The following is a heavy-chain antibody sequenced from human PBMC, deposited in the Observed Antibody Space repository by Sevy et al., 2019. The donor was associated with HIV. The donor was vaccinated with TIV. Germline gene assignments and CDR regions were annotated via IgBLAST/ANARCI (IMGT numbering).Heavy chain of an antibody. Sequence: GGSLRLSCTASGFDFPNAWMNWVRQVPGKGLEWVGHIKSITDGGAADYAAPVKGRFTISRHDSKNTLYLQMNSLKVEDTAAYFCSKDDLISYWGRGTLVTVSS. CDR3: SKDDLISY. V-gene: IGHV3-15*07. CDR1: GFDFPNAW. CDR2: IKSITDGGAA. D-gene: IGHD3-3*02. J-gene: IGHJ4*02.